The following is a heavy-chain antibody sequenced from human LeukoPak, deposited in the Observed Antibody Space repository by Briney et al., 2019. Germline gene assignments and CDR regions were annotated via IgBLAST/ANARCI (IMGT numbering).Heavy chain of an antibody. D-gene: IGHD4-17*01. CDR2: INPNSGGT. V-gene: IGHV1-2*02. J-gene: IGHJ5*02. CDR1: GYTFTGYY. CDR3: ARDPNLRYHWFDP. Sequence: ASVKVSCKASGYTFTGYYMHWVRQAPGQRLEWMGWINPNSGGTNYAQKFQGRVTMTRDTSISTAYMELSRLRSDDTAVYYCARDPNLRYHWFDPWGQGTLVTVSS.